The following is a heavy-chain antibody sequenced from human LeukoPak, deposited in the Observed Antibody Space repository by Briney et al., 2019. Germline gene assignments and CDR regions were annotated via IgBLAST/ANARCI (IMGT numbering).Heavy chain of an antibody. CDR3: TRVAQPPSDTDYFDY. J-gene: IGHJ4*02. CDR2: ISSKAYGGTT. Sequence: GGSLRLSCTASGFTFGDYAMSWVRQAPGRGLEWVGFISSKAYGGTTEYAASVKGRFTISRDDSKSIAYLQMNSLKTEDTAVYYCTRVAQPPSDTDYFDYWGQGTLVTVSS. CDR1: GFTFGDYA. V-gene: IGHV3-49*04. D-gene: IGHD2-2*01.